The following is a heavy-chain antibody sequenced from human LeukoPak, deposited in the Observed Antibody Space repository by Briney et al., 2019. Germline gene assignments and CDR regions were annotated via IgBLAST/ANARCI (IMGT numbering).Heavy chain of an antibody. J-gene: IGHJ5*02. D-gene: IGHD1-26*01. CDR1: GGSISSYY. CDR3: AREGGSGSYHSNWFDP. V-gene: IGHV4-4*07. CDR2: IYTSGST. Sequence: PSETLSLTCTVSGGSISSYYWSWIRQPAGKGLEWIGRIYTSGSTNYNPSLKSRVTMSVDTSKNQFSLKLSSVTAADTAVYYCAREGGSGSYHSNWFDPWGQGTLVTVSS.